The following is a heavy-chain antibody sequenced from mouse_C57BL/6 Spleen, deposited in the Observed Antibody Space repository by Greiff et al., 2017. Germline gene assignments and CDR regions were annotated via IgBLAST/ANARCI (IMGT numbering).Heavy chain of an antibody. J-gene: IGHJ3*01. D-gene: IGHD2-4*01. V-gene: IGHV5-4*01. CDR2: ISDGGSYT. CDR1: GFTFSSYA. Sequence: DVQLVESGGGLVKPGGSLKLSCAASGFTFSSYAMSWVRQTPEKRLEWVATISDGGSYTYYPDNVKGRFTISRDNAKNNLYLQMSHLKSEDTAMYYCARDRDYDYDRGAWFAYWGQGTLVTVSA. CDR3: ARDRDYDYDRGAWFAY.